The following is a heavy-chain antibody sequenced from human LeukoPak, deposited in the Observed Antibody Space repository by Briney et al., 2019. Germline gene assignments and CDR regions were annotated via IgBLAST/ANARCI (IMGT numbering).Heavy chain of an antibody. CDR2: INPSGGST. V-gene: IGHV1-46*01. J-gene: IGHJ4*02. CDR3: ARDSQNYYDSSGYPDY. Sequence: ASVKVSCKASGYTFTGYYMHWVRQAPGQGLEWMGIINPSGGSTSYAQKFQGRVTMTRDTSTSTVYMELSSLRSEDTAVYYCARDSQNYYDSSGYPDYWGQGTLVTVSS. D-gene: IGHD3-22*01. CDR1: GYTFTGYY.